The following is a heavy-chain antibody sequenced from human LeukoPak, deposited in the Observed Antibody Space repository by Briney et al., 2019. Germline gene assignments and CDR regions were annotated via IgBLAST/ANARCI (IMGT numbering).Heavy chain of an antibody. D-gene: IGHD6-19*01. V-gene: IGHV3-23*01. Sequence: GGSLTLSGPSSASTLGSYAISWVRQAPGKGLEWVSSISDSGGSTYYADSVKGRFTISRDFSKNTLYVQMNSLRAEDTAVYYCAKERENIAVGLDYWGQGTLVSVSS. CDR1: ASTLGSYA. J-gene: IGHJ4*02. CDR2: ISDSGGST. CDR3: AKERENIAVGLDY.